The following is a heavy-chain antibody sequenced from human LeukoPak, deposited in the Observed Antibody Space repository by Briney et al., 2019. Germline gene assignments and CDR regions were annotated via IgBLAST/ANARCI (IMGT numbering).Heavy chain of an antibody. CDR3: ARSRSGYYEDY. CDR1: GFTFSSYW. Sequence: GGSLRLSCAASGFTFSSYWMSWVRQAPGKGLEWVANIKEDGSEKYYVGSVKGRFTISRDNAKNSLSLQVNSLSAEDTAVYYCARSRSGYYEDYWGQGTLITVPS. J-gene: IGHJ4*02. D-gene: IGHD3-22*01. V-gene: IGHV3-7*01. CDR2: IKEDGSEK.